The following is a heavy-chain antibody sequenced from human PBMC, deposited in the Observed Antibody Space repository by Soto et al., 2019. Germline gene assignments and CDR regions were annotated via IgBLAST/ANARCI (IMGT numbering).Heavy chain of an antibody. CDR3: ARGLVFGVVTESYIDY. V-gene: IGHV4-30-2*01. CDR1: GGSISSGGYS. Sequence: SETLSLTCAVSGGSISSGGYSWSWIRQPPGKGLEWIGYIYHSGSTYYNPSLKSRVTISVDRSKNQFSLKLSSVTAADTAAYSCARGLVFGVVTESYIDYWGQGTLVTVSS. CDR2: IYHSGST. D-gene: IGHD3-3*01. J-gene: IGHJ4*02.